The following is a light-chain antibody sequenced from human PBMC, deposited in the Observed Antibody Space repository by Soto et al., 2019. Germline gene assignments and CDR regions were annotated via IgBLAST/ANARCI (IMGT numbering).Light chain of an antibody. CDR3: QQYRT. Sequence: DIQMTQSPSTLSASVGDRVTITCRASQSISSWLAWYQQKPGKAPKLLIYDASSLESGVPSRFSGSASGTEFNLTISSLQPDDFATYYCQQYRTFGQGTKLEIK. J-gene: IGKJ2*01. CDR1: QSISSW. CDR2: DAS. V-gene: IGKV1-5*01.